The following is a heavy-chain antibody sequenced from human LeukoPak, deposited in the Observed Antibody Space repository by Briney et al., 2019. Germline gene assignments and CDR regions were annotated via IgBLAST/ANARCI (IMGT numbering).Heavy chain of an antibody. V-gene: IGHV4-34*01. CDR3: ARGQYSSGWYDY. CDR1: GGSFSGYY. CDR2: INHSGST. J-gene: IGHJ4*02. Sequence: SETLSLTCAVYGGSFSGYYWSWIRQPPGKGLEWIGEINHSGSTNYNPSLNSRVTISVDTSKNQFSLKLSSVTAADTAVYYCARGQYSSGWYDYWGQGTLVTVSS. D-gene: IGHD6-19*01.